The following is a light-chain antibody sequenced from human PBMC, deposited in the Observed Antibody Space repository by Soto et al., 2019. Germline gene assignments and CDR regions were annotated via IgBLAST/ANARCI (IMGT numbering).Light chain of an antibody. Sequence: QSALTQPASVSESPGQSISISCTGTSSDIGGYNYVSWYQQYPGKVPKLIFYEVSSRPSGISNLFSGSKSGTKASLTISLLQAEDEPVYDCSSYSRRRTVGFGGGNQLPVL. V-gene: IGLV2-14*01. CDR3: SSYSRRRTVG. CDR2: EVS. J-gene: IGLJ3*02. CDR1: SSDIGGYNY.